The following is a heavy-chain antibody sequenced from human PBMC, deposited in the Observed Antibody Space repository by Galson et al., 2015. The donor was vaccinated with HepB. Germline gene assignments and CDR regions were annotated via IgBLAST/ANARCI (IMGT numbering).Heavy chain of an antibody. Sequence: SLRLSCAASGFTVSSSYMSWVRQAPGKGLEWVSIISSDGNTYYADSVKGRFTISRDNYNNTLYLQMNSLRADDTTAYYCARAKSCYDISGYFFDNSGQRALFTVSS. CDR2: ISSDGNT. CDR1: GFTVSSSY. CDR3: ARAKSCYDISGYFFDN. D-gene: IGHD3-22*01. J-gene: IGHJ4*02. V-gene: IGHV3-53*01.